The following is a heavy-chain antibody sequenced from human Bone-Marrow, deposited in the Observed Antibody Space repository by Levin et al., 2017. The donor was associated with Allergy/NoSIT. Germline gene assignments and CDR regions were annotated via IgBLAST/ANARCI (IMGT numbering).Heavy chain of an antibody. CDR2: ISYDGGNK. V-gene: IGHV3-30*18. Sequence: GESLKISCAASGLTFSSDDMHWIRQAPGKGLEWLAVISYDGGNKDYINSVRGRFTISRDNSKNTLYLQMNSLRAEDTAVYYCAKKTSGYGYFDYWGQGTLVTVSS. D-gene: IGHD5-12*01. CDR1: GLTFSSDD. J-gene: IGHJ4*02. CDR3: AKKTSGYGYFDY.